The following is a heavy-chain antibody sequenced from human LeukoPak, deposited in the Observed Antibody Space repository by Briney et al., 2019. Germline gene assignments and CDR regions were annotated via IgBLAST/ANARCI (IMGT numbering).Heavy chain of an antibody. V-gene: IGHV4-39*01. CDR2: IYYSEST. J-gene: IGHJ6*03. CDR1: GGSISSSSYY. Sequence: SETLSLTCTVSGGSISSSSYYWGWIRQPPGKGLEWIGSIYYSESTYYNPSLKSRVTISVDTSKNQFSLKLSSVTAADTAVYYCARHQRITIFGVHPGYMDVWGKGTTVTVSS. D-gene: IGHD3-3*01. CDR3: ARHQRITIFGVHPGYMDV.